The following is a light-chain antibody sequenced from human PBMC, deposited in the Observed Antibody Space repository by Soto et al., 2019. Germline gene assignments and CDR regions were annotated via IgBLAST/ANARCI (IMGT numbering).Light chain of an antibody. CDR3: QTLGPGIHRV. Sequence: QPVLTQSPSASASLGASVKLTCTLSSGHSSYAIAWHQQQPEKGPRYLMKLNSDGSHSKGDGIPDRFSGSISGAERYLTSSSLQSEDEADYYCQTLGPGIHRVFGGGTKVTVL. CDR2: LNSDGSH. J-gene: IGLJ3*02. V-gene: IGLV4-69*01. CDR1: SGHSSYA.